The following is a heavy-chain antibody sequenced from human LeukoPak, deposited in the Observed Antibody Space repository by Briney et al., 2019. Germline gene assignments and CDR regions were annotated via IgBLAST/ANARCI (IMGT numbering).Heavy chain of an antibody. D-gene: IGHD3-22*01. Sequence: PSETLSLTCTVSGGSISSSSYYWGWIRQPPGKGVEWIGSFYYSGSTYYNPSLKSRVTISVDTSKNQFSLKLSSVTAADTAVYYCATKYYYDSSGIRGDAFDIWGQGTMVTVSS. J-gene: IGHJ3*02. CDR2: FYYSGST. CDR3: ATKYYYDSSGIRGDAFDI. CDR1: GGSISSSSYY. V-gene: IGHV4-39*07.